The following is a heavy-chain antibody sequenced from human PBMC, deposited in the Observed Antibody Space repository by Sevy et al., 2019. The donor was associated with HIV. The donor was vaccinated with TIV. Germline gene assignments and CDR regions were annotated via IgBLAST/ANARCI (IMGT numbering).Heavy chain of an antibody. CDR2: ISFSGGST. V-gene: IGHV3-23*01. CDR3: AWTYSSGWSFDY. Sequence: GGSLRLSCAASGFTFSTYAMTWVRQAPGKGLEWVSVISFSGGSTYYADSVKGRFTISRDNSKNTLYLQMNSLRAEDTAVYYCAWTYSSGWSFDYWGQGTLVTVSS. J-gene: IGHJ4*02. CDR1: GFTFSTYA. D-gene: IGHD6-19*01.